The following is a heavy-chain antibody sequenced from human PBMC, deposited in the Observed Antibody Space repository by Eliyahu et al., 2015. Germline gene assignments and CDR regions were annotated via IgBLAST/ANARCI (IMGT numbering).Heavy chain of an antibody. V-gene: IGHV6-1*01. CDR3: ARQTSYXDT. CDR1: GDSVSNNDTA. J-gene: IGHJ4*02. Sequence: QAQLQQSGPGLVKPSQTLSLTCVISGDSVSNNDTAWVWIRQSPSRGLEWLGRTYFRSRWYTHYALSVRSRIIVNSDTSKNQISLQLNSVTPEDTAVYYCARQTSYXDTWGQGTLVTVSS. CDR2: TYFRSRWYT.